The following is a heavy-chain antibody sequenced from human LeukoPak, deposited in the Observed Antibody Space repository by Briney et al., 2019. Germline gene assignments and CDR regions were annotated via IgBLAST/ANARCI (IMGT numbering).Heavy chain of an antibody. V-gene: IGHV4-30-4*08. J-gene: IGHJ3*02. CDR3: ARYCSSTSCNPNDAFDI. CDR1: GGSISSGDYY. CDR2: IYYSGST. D-gene: IGHD2-2*01. Sequence: SETLSLTCTVSGGSISSGDYYWGWVRQPAGRGRGWSVYIYYSGSTYYNPSLKSRVTISVETSKNQFSLKLSSVTAADTAVYYCARYCSSTSCNPNDAFDIWGQGTMVTVSS.